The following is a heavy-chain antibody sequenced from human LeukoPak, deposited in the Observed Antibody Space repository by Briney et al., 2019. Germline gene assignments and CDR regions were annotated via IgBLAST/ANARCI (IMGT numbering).Heavy chain of an antibody. CDR3: VYSSGYPHAFDT. CDR1: GYTFTSYG. J-gene: IGHJ3*02. V-gene: IGHV1-18*01. D-gene: IGHD3-22*01. CDR2: ISAYNGNT. Sequence: ASVKVSCKASGYTFTSYGISWVRQAPGQGLEWMGWISAYNGNTNYAQKFQGWVTMTRDTSISTAYMELSRLRSDDTAVYYCVYSSGYPHAFDTWGQGTMVTVSS.